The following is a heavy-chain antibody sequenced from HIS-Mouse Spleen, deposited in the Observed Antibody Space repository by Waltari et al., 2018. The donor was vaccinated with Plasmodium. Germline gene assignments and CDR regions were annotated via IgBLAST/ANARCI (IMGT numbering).Heavy chain of an antibody. CDR2: ISSSSSYI. J-gene: IGHJ2*01. CDR3: ARDTRLEVRSYWYFDL. CDR1: GFTFSRYS. Sequence: EVQLVESGRGLVKPGGSLRLSCAASGFTFSRYSMNWVRQAPGKGLEWVSSISSSSSYIYYADSVKGRFTISRDNAKNSLYLQMNSLRAEDTAVYYCARDTRLEVRSYWYFDLWGRGTLVTVSS. D-gene: IGHD3-3*01. V-gene: IGHV3-21*01.